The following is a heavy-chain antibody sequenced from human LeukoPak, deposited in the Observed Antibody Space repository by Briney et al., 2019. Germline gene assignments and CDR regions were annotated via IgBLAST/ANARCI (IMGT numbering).Heavy chain of an antibody. CDR1: GFTFSSSG. CDR2: ISYDGSNK. CDR3: ARDWGYYGSGGRYGMDV. V-gene: IGHV3-30*03. D-gene: IGHD3-10*01. Sequence: GGSLRLSCAASGFTFSSSGMHWVRQAPGKGLEWVAVISYDGSNKYYADSVKGRFTISRDNSKNTLYLQMNSLRAEDTAVYYCARDWGYYGSGGRYGMDVWGQGTTVTVSS. J-gene: IGHJ6*02.